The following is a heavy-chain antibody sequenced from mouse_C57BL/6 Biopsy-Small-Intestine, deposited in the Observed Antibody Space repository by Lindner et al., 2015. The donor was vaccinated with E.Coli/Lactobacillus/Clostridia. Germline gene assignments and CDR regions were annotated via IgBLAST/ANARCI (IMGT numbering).Heavy chain of an antibody. Sequence: VQLQESGPELVKPGASVKISCKASGYSFTDYNMNWVKQNNGKSLEWIGIINPNYGTTSYNQKFKGKATLTVDQSSSTACMQLNSLTSDDSAVYYCARSYGSNWYFDVWGTGTTVTVSS. CDR2: INPNYGTT. D-gene: IGHD1-1*01. V-gene: IGHV1-39*01. CDR3: ARSYGSNWYFDV. J-gene: IGHJ1*03. CDR1: GYSFTDYN.